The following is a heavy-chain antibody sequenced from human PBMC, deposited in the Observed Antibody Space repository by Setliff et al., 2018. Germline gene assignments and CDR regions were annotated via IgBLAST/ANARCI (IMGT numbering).Heavy chain of an antibody. CDR3: ARWGENSGRPDWRAFDI. J-gene: IGHJ3*02. D-gene: IGHD1-26*01. CDR1: GGSINNYH. CDR2: VGYNGNT. Sequence: PSETLSLTCTVSGGSINNYHWNWIRQPPGKGLGWIGYVGYNGNTHYNPSLNSRVTMSVDTSKNQFSLKLTSVSAADTAVYYCARWGENSGRPDWRAFDIWGQGTMVTVSS. V-gene: IGHV4-59*01.